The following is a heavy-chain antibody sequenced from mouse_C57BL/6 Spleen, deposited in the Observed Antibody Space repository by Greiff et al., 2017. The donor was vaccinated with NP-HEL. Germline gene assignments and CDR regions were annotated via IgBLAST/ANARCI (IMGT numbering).Heavy chain of an antibody. V-gene: IGHV3-6*01. CDR2: ISYDGSN. CDR1: GYSITSGYY. J-gene: IGHJ2*01. CDR3: ARRTTVVAGDYFDY. Sequence: VQLQQSGPGLVKPSQSLSLTCSVTGYSITSGYYWNWIRQFPGNKLEWMGYISYDGSNNYNPSLKNRISITRDTSKNQFFLKLNSVTTEDTATYYCARRTTVVAGDYFDYWGQGTTLTVSS. D-gene: IGHD1-1*01.